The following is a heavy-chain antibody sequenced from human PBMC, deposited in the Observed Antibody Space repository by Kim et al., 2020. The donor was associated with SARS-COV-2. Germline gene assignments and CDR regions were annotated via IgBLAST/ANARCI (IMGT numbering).Heavy chain of an antibody. J-gene: IGHJ5*02. Sequence: GGSLRLSCAASGFTFSSYGMHWVRQAPGKGLEWVAVIWYDGSNKYYADSVKGRFTISRDNSKNTLYLQMNSLRAEDTAVYYCAKDREEPTGGGNWFDPWGQGTLVTVSS. CDR1: GFTFSSYG. V-gene: IGHV3-33*06. CDR3: AKDREEPTGGGNWFDP. D-gene: IGHD3-16*01. CDR2: IWYDGSNK.